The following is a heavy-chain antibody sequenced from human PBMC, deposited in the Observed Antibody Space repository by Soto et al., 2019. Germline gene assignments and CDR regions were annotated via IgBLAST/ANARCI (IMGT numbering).Heavy chain of an antibody. V-gene: IGHV4-4*02. D-gene: IGHD2-15*01. J-gene: IGHJ4*02. Sequence: SETLSLTCAVSGVSISSSNWWTWVRQAPGKGLEWIGDIWPSGSTTYNPSLQSRVTISVDNSKNHFSLKLSSVTAADTAVYYCARVGASPSVYFDYWGQGTLVTVSS. CDR2: IWPSGST. CDR3: ARVGASPSVYFDY. CDR1: GVSISSSNW.